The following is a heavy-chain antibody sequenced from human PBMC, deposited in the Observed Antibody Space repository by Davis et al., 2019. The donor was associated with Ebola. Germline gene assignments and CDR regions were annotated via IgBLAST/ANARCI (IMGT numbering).Heavy chain of an antibody. CDR1: GLTFSSYG. Sequence: GESLKISCAAPGLTFSSYGMPRLRQAPGKGLEWVAVISYDGSNKYYADSVKGRFTISRDNSKNTLYLQMNSLRAEDTAVYYCARGAKVDPWGQGTLVTVSS. J-gene: IGHJ5*02. V-gene: IGHV3-30*03. D-gene: IGHD4/OR15-4a*01. CDR3: ARGAKVDP. CDR2: ISYDGSNK.